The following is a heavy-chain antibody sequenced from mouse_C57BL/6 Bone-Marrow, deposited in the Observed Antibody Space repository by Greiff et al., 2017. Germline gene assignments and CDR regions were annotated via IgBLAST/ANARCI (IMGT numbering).Heavy chain of an antibody. J-gene: IGHJ3*01. CDR3: ARLQTGTAWFAY. D-gene: IGHD4-1*01. Sequence: EVQVVESGGDLVKPGGSLKLSCAASGFTFSSYGMSWVRQTPDKRLEWVATISSGGSYTYYPDSVKGRFTLSRDNAKNTLYLQMSSLKSEDTAMYYCARLQTGTAWFAYWGQGTLVTVSA. V-gene: IGHV5-6*01. CDR2: ISSGGSYT. CDR1: GFTFSSYG.